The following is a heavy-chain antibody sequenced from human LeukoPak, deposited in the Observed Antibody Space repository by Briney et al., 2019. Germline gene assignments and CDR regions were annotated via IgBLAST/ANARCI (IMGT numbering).Heavy chain of an antibody. D-gene: IGHD1-26*01. CDR3: ASLGGYYYYGMDV. CDR1: GGSSSGYY. CDR2: INHSGGT. Sequence: SETLSLTCAVYGGSSSGYYWSWIRQAPGKGLEWIAEINHSGGTNYNPSLRSRVTVFLDTSKNQYSLKLSSVTAADTAVYYCASLGGYYYYGMDVWGQGTTVTVSS. V-gene: IGHV4-34*01. J-gene: IGHJ6*02.